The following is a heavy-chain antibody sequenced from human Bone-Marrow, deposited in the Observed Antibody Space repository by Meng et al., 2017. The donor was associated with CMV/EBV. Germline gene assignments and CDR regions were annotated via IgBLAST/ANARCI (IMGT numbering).Heavy chain of an antibody. CDR3: ARGPQVSWLRSRLAAFDI. D-gene: IGHD5-12*01. Sequence: SETLSLTCAVYGASFSSYYWTWIRQPPGKGLEWIGEVNHSGGTNYNPSLKSRVTISVDTSKNQFSLKLSSVTAADTAVYYCARGPQVSWLRSRLAAFDIWGQETMVTV. J-gene: IGHJ3*02. V-gene: IGHV4-34*01. CDR2: VNHSGGT. CDR1: GASFSSYY.